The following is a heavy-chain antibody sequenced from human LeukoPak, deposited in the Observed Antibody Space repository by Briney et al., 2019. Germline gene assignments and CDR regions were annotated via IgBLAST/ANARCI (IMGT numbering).Heavy chain of an antibody. Sequence: SETLSLTCAVYGGSFSGYYWSWIRQPPGKGLEWIGEINHSGSTNYNPSLKSRVTISVDASKNQFSLKLSSVTAADTAVYYCARVNSEYYDILTGLYYFDYWGQGTLVTVSS. CDR1: GGSFSGYY. D-gene: IGHD3-9*01. CDR2: INHSGST. CDR3: ARVNSEYYDILTGLYYFDY. J-gene: IGHJ4*02. V-gene: IGHV4-34*01.